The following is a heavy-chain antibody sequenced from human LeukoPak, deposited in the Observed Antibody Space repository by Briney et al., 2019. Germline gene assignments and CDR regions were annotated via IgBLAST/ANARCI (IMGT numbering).Heavy chain of an antibody. CDR3: ARAGGHRNGGYDY. D-gene: IGHD5-12*01. CDR1: GFTFNTYI. V-gene: IGHV3-48*04. CDR2: IRNSTNAI. Sequence: GSLRLSCAASGFTFNTYIMNWVRQAPGKGLEWVSYIRNSTNAIYYADSVRGRFTISRDNAKNSLYLQMNSLRAEDTAVYYCARAGGHRNGGYDYWGQGTLVTVSS. J-gene: IGHJ4*02.